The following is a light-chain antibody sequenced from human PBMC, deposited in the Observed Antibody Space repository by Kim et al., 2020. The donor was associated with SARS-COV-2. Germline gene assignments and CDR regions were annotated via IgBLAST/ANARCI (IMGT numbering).Light chain of an antibody. CDR3: QQYGSSPLT. V-gene: IGKV3-20*01. Sequence: EIVLTQSPGILSLSPGERATLSCRASQSVSSSYLAWYQQKPGQAPRLLIYGASSRATGIPDRFSGSGSGTAFTLTISRLEPEDFAVYYCQQYGSSPLTFGGGTKVDIK. CDR2: GAS. J-gene: IGKJ4*01. CDR1: QSVSSSY.